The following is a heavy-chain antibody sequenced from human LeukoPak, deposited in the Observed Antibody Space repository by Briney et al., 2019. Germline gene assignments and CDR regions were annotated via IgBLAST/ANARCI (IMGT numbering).Heavy chain of an antibody. Sequence: PGGPLRLSCAASGFTFSRFWMNWVRQAPGRGLEWVANIDQSGGRNNYVDSVKGRFTISRDNAKNSRFLEMSSLRADDTAVYFCARDVEGGTFDIWGQGTTVTVSS. CDR3: ARDVEGGTFDI. CDR1: GFTFSRFW. V-gene: IGHV3-7*05. J-gene: IGHJ3*02. CDR2: IDQSGGRN. D-gene: IGHD3-16*01.